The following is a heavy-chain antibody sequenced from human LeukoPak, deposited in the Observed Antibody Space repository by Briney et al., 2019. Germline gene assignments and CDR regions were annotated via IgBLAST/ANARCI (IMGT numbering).Heavy chain of an antibody. J-gene: IGHJ6*02. CDR2: IYTSGST. Sequence: SETLSLTCTVSGGSISSYYWSWIRQPAGKGLEWIGRIYTSGSTNYNPSLKSRVTISVDTSKNQFSLKLSSVTAADTAVYYCARGSSGSYHTRPLDVWGQGTTVTVSS. CDR1: GGSISSYY. V-gene: IGHV4-4*07. CDR3: ARGSSGSYHTRPLDV. D-gene: IGHD1-26*01.